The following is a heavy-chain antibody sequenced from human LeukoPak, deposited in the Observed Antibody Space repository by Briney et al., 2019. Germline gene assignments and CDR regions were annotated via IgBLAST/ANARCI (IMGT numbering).Heavy chain of an antibody. Sequence: GGSLRLSCAASGFTFSSYSMIWVRQAPGKGLEWVSSISNSSRYRYYADSVKGRFTISRDNAKNSLYLQMNSLRAEDTAVYYCARDHDPPFYGSGSYLDYWGQGTLVTVSS. CDR3: ARDHDPPFYGSGSYLDY. J-gene: IGHJ4*02. V-gene: IGHV3-21*01. D-gene: IGHD3-10*01. CDR1: GFTFSSYS. CDR2: ISNSSRYR.